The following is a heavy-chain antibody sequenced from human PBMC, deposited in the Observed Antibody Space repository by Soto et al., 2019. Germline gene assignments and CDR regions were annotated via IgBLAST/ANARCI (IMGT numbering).Heavy chain of an antibody. CDR2: INHSGST. CDR1: GGSFSGYY. V-gene: IGHV4-34*01. D-gene: IGHD3-22*01. Sequence: SETLSLTCAVYGGSFSGYYWSWIRQPPGKGLEWIGEINHSGSTNYNPSLKSRVTISVDTSKNQFSLKLSSVTAADTAVYYCAREEDSSGYWDYWGQGTLVTVSS. J-gene: IGHJ4*02. CDR3: AREEDSSGYWDY.